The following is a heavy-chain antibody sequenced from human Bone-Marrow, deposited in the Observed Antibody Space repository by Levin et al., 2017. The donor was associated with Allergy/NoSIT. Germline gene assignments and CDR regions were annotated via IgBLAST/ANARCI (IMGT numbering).Heavy chain of an antibody. V-gene: IGHV1-2*06. J-gene: IGHJ6*02. CDR2: VNPNSGGI. CDR1: GYIFTAYY. Sequence: GESLKISCKASGYIFTAYYIHWVRQAPGQGLEWMGRVNPNSGGINYAHKFQGRVTMTGDTSIRTVYLFLSRLTSDDTAVYYCARDDNPYYDFWRGNMPPSNYNDMDVWGQGTTVTVSS. D-gene: IGHD3-3*01. CDR3: ARDDNPYYDFWRGNMPPSNYNDMDV.